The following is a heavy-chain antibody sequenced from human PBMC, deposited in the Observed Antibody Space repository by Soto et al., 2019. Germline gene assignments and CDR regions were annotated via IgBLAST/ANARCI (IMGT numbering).Heavy chain of an antibody. J-gene: IGHJ4*02. CDR2: VSYDEITK. CDR1: GFTFSSYG. D-gene: IGHD5-18*01. Sequence: TGGSLRLSCAASGFTFSSYGMNWLRQAPGKGLEWVAVVSYDEITKYYADSVKGRFTISRDNSKNTVYLQMNSLRPEDTAVYYCAKPLGLLRRAMAQGSDYWGQGTLVTVSS. V-gene: IGHV3-30*18. CDR3: AKPLGLLRRAMAQGSDY.